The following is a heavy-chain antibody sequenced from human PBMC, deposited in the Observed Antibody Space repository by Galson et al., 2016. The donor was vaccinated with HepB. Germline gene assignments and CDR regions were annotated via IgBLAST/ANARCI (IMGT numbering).Heavy chain of an antibody. J-gene: IGHJ6*02. CDR1: GESFNSYS. V-gene: IGHV4-34*01. Sequence: SETLSLTCTVFGESFNSYSWTWIRQPPGKGLEWIGEIHHSGSTNYNPSLRSRVTISVDTSKKQFSLKLNSVTATDTAVYFCARNNGDYEGALDVWGQGTTVTVSS. CDR2: IHHSGST. CDR3: ARNNGDYEGALDV. D-gene: IGHD4-17*01.